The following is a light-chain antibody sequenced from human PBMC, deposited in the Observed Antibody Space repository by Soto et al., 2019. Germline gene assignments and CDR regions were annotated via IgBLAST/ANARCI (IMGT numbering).Light chain of an antibody. Sequence: QPVLTQPPSVSRAPGQRVTISCTGSSSNIGAGYDVHWYQQFPGTAPKLLIYVNSNRPSGVPDRFSGSKSGTSASLAITGLQAEDEADYYCQSYDGSLSGLVFGGGTQLTVL. CDR1: SSNIGAGYD. J-gene: IGLJ2*01. CDR2: VNS. CDR3: QSYDGSLSGLV. V-gene: IGLV1-40*01.